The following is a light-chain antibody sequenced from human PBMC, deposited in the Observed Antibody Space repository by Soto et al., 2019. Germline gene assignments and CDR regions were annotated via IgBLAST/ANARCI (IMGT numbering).Light chain of an antibody. CDR1: QSISSSY. CDR2: GAS. CDR3: QCVGSSRYT. V-gene: IGKV3-20*01. Sequence: EIVLTQSPGTLSLSPGERATLACRASQSISSSYLAWYQQKPGQAPRLLIYGASSRATGIPDRFSGSGSGTDFTLTISRLEPEAFAGYYCQCVGSSRYTFGQGTKLEIQ. J-gene: IGKJ2*01.